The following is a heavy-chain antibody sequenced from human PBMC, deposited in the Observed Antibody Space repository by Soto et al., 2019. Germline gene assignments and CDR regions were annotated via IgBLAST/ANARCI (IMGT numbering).Heavy chain of an antibody. CDR2: ISAYNGNT. Sequence: QVQLVQSGAEVKKPGASVKVSCKASGYTFTSYGIIWVRQAPGQGREWMGWISAYNGNTNYAQKLQGRVTMTTDTSTSTAYMELRSLRSDDTAVYYCARSIGLQGDGGPSDYWGQGTLVTVSS. D-gene: IGHD4-4*01. V-gene: IGHV1-18*01. J-gene: IGHJ4*02. CDR3: ARSIGLQGDGGPSDY. CDR1: GYTFTSYG.